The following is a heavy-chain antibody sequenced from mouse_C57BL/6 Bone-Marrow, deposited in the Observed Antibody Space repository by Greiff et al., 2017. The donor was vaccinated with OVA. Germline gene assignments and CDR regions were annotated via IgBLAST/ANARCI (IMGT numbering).Heavy chain of an antibody. Sequence: VQLQQPGAELVKPGASVKMSCKASGYTFTSYWITWVKQRPGQGLEWIGDIYPGSGSTNYNEKFKSTATLTVDTSSSTAYMQLSSLTSEDSAVYYCARGGAYYPSYFDYWGQGTTLTVSA. J-gene: IGHJ2*01. CDR3: ARGGAYYPSYFDY. CDR1: GYTFTSYW. D-gene: IGHD2-10*01. CDR2: IYPGSGST. V-gene: IGHV1-55*01.